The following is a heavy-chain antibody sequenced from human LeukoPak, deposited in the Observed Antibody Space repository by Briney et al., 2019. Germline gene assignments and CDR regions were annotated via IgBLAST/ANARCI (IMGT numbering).Heavy chain of an antibody. D-gene: IGHD6-19*01. CDR3: ARGTAVAGTDY. J-gene: IGHJ4*02. CDR2: IYYSGST. Sequence: SETLSLTCTVSGGSISSYYWSWIRQPPGKGLEWIGYIYYSGSTNYNPSLKSRVTISVDTSKNQLSLKLSSVTAADTAVYYCARGTAVAGTDYWGQGTLVTVSS. V-gene: IGHV4-59*01. CDR1: GGSISSYY.